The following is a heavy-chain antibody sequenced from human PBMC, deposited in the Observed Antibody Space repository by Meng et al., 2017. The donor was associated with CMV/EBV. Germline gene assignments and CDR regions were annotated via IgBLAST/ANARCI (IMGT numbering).Heavy chain of an antibody. CDR2: IIPIFGTA. V-gene: IGHV1-69*05. J-gene: IGHJ3*02. Sequence: SVKVSCKASGGTFSSYGISWVRQAPGQGLEWMGGIIPIFGTANYAQKFQGRVTITTDESTSTDYMELSSLRSEDTAVYYCSRWPPRPRITMIVVVIIGSGAFDIWGQGTMVTVSS. CDR3: SRWPPRPRITMIVVVIIGSGAFDI. CDR1: GGTFSSYG. D-gene: IGHD3-22*01.